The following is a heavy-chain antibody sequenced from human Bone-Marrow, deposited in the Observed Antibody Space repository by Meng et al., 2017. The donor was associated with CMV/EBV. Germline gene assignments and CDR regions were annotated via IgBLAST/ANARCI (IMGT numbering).Heavy chain of an antibody. V-gene: IGHV1-18*01. CDR2: ISAYNGNT. CDR3: ARVDSHYGGQLYWYFDL. J-gene: IGHJ2*01. Sequence: ASVKVSCKASGYTFTSYGISWVRQAPGQGLEWMGWISAYNGNTNYAQKLQGRVTMTTDTSTSTAYMELRSLRSDDTAVYYCARVDSHYGGQLYWYFDLWGRGTLVTVSS. CDR1: GYTFTSYG. D-gene: IGHD3-10*01.